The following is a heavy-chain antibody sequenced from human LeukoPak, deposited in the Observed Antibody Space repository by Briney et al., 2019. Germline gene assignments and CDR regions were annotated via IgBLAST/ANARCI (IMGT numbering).Heavy chain of an antibody. CDR3: ARHGCSGGSCQIDDAFDI. Sequence: SQTLSLTCTVSGGSISSGDYYWSWIRQPPGKGLEWIGYIYYSGSTYYNPSLKSRVTISVDTSKNQFSLKLSSVTAAATAVYYCARHGCSGGSCQIDDAFDIWGQGTMVTVSS. J-gene: IGHJ3*02. V-gene: IGHV4-30-4*01. CDR1: GGSISSGDYY. D-gene: IGHD2-15*01. CDR2: IYYSGST.